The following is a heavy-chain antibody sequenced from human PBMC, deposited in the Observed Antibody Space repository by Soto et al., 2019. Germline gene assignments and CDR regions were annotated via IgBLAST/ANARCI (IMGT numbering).Heavy chain of an antibody. J-gene: IGHJ6*03. CDR3: ARAQGEIVLTVDQVYYYFYMDV. D-gene: IGHD2-8*01. Sequence: EVQLVESGGGLVQPGGSLRLSCAASGFTVTSSSMSWVRQAPGKGLEWVSIIYSGGSTYYADSVKGRFTVSRDNSKNTLYLQINSLRAEDTAVYYCARAQGEIVLTVDQVYYYFYMDVWGRGTTVTVSS. CDR1: GFTVTSSS. CDR2: IYSGGST. V-gene: IGHV3-66*01.